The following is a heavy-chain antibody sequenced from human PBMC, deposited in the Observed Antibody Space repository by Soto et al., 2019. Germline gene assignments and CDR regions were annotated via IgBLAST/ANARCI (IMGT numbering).Heavy chain of an antibody. Sequence: GGSLRLSCAASGFTFSSYGMHWVRQAPGKGLEWVAVISGSGGSTYYADSVKGRFTISRDNSKNTLYLQMNSLRAEDTAVYYCAKVSSGWYFDYWGQGTLVTVSS. V-gene: IGHV3-23*01. CDR2: ISGSGGST. CDR3: AKVSSGWYFDY. J-gene: IGHJ4*02. CDR1: GFTFSSYG. D-gene: IGHD6-19*01.